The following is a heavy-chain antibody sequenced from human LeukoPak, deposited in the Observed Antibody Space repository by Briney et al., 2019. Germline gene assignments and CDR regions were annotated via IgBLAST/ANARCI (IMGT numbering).Heavy chain of an antibody. CDR2: IIPIFGTA. D-gene: IGHD3-22*01. V-gene: IGHV1-69*13. CDR3: ARGPDYYDSSGLATMDV. CDR1: GYTFTSYY. J-gene: IGHJ6*03. Sequence: ASVKVSCKASGYTFTSYYMHWVRQAPGQGLEWMGGIIPIFGTANYAQKFQGRVTITADESTSTAYMELSSLRSEDTAVYYCARGPDYYDSSGLATMDVWGKGTTVTISS.